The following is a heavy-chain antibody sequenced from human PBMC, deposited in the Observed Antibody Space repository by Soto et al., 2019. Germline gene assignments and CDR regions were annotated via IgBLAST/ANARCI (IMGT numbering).Heavy chain of an antibody. V-gene: IGHV1-18*01. CDR1: GYTFIKYG. CDR2: ISPYNDNT. D-gene: IGHD3-16*01. Sequence: QVQLAQSPAEVKKPGASVKVSCKASGYTFIKYGIAGVRQAPGQGLEWMGWISPYNDNTIYAQKFQGRVTMTADRSTRRVSLDLRSLKSTDTAVYYCARGGYYDNVWGKLSHYGLDKWGQGTSVTVSS. J-gene: IGHJ6*02. CDR3: ARGGYYDNVWGKLSHYGLDK.